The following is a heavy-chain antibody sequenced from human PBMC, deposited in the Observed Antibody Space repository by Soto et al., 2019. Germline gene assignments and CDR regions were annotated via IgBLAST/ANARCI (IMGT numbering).Heavy chain of an antibody. J-gene: IGHJ2*01. CDR3: ARWPGERGWSFKRYFDL. V-gene: IGHV4-34*01. CDR2: INHSGST. D-gene: IGHD6-19*01. Sequence: QVQLQQWGAGLLKPSETLSLTCAVYGGSFSGYYWSWIRQPPGKGLEGIGEINHSGSTNYNPSLKRRVTISGDTSKNEFTLKLSSVTAADTAVYYCARWPGERGWSFKRYFDLWGRGPLVTVSS. CDR1: GGSFSGYY.